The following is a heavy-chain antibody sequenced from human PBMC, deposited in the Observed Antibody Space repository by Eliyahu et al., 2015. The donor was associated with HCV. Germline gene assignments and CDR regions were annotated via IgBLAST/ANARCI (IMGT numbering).Heavy chain of an antibody. CDR3: ASWAGSTDLGGFYFDY. D-gene: IGHD1-7*01. J-gene: IGHJ4*02. Sequence: QVQLVQSGGEVKQPGASVRVSCKASGHPYXKYAIHWVRQAPGQRLXGMGWINVVNGNIEYXXKFQGRVTLTRDTSASTAYMELSSLTSEDTAVYTCASWAGSTDLGGFYFDYWGQGTLLTVSS. CDR2: INVVNGNI. CDR1: GHPYXKYA. V-gene: IGHV1-3*01.